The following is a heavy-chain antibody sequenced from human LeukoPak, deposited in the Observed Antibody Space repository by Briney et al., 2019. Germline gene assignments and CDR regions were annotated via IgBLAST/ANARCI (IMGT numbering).Heavy chain of an antibody. CDR3: ARLAYCGGDCYSYHDAFDI. D-gene: IGHD2-21*02. Sequence: GGSLRLSCAASGFTFSSYWMSWVRQAPGKGLEWVANIKQDGSEKYYVDSVKGRFTISRDNAKNSLYLQMNSLRAEDTAVYYCARLAYCGGDCYSYHDAFDIWGQGTMVTVSS. V-gene: IGHV3-7*01. J-gene: IGHJ3*02. CDR2: IKQDGSEK. CDR1: GFTFSSYW.